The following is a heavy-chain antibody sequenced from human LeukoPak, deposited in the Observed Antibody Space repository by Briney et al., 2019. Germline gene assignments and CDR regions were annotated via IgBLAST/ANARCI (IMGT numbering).Heavy chain of an antibody. CDR3: AKTDRESSSGFFDY. CDR2: VSGNGNSA. CDR1: GFSFSIYA. Sequence: PGGSLRLSCAASGFSFSIYAMSWVRQAPGKGLEWVSAVSGNGNSAYYAGSVKGRFTISRDNSKNTLYLQIDSLRAEDTAVYYCAKTDRESSSGFFDYWGQGTLVTVSS. V-gene: IGHV3-23*01. J-gene: IGHJ4*02. D-gene: IGHD6-25*01.